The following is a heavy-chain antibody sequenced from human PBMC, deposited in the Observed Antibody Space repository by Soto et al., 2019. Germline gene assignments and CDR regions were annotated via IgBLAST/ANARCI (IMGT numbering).Heavy chain of an antibody. V-gene: IGHV3-23*01. CDR3: TKGFGDYHY. Sequence: EVQLLESGGDLVRPGGSLRLSCVVSGFTFRDYVMTWVRHPPGRGLEWVSSVSGSGASTYYTESVKGRFTISRDNSKDTLYLQMNSLRVEDTATYYCTKGFGDYHYWGQGTLATVSA. D-gene: IGHD4-17*01. J-gene: IGHJ4*02. CDR2: VSGSGAST. CDR1: GFTFRDYV.